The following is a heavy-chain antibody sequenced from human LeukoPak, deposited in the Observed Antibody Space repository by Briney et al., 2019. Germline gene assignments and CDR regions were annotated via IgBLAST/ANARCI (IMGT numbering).Heavy chain of an antibody. CDR1: GFTVSSNY. V-gene: IGHV3-53*01. D-gene: IGHD3-22*01. Sequence: PGGSPRLSCAASGFTVSSNYMSWVRQAPGKGLEWVSVIYSGGSTYYADSVKGRFTISRDNSKNTLYLQMNSLRAEDTAVYYCARDYYDSSGYPDWGQGTLVTVSS. CDR2: IYSGGST. J-gene: IGHJ4*02. CDR3: ARDYYDSSGYPD.